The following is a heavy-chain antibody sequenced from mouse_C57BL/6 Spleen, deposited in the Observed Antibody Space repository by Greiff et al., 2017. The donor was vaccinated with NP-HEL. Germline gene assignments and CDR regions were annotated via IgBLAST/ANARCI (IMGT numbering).Heavy chain of an antibody. CDR2: ISGGGGNT. Sequence: EVQLVESGGGLVKPGGSLKLSCAASGFTFSSYTMSWVRQTPEKRLEWVATISGGGGNTYYPDSVKGRFTISRDNAKNTLYLQMSSLRSEDTALYDGARNIYYGNYWYCDVWGTGTTVTVSS. V-gene: IGHV5-9*01. D-gene: IGHD2-1*01. J-gene: IGHJ1*03. CDR1: GFTFSSYT. CDR3: ARNIYYGNYWYCDV.